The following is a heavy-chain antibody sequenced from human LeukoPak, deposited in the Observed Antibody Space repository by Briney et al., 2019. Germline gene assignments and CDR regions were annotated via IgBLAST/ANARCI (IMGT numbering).Heavy chain of an antibody. CDR2: ISAYNGNT. J-gene: IGHJ4*02. V-gene: IGHV1-18*01. CDR3: ARKGYCGGDCYSAFDC. CDR1: GYTFTSYG. Sequence: ASVKVSCKASGYTFTSYGISWVRQAPGQGLEWMGWISAYNGNTNYAQKLQGRVTMTTDTSTSTAYMELRSLRSDDTAVYYCARKGYCGGDCYSAFDCWGQGTLVTVSS. D-gene: IGHD2-21*02.